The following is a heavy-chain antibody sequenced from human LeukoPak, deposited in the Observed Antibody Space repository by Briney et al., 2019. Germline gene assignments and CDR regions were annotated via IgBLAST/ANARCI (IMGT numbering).Heavy chain of an antibody. Sequence: GGSLRLSCAASGFTFSSYAMSWVRQAPGKGPEWVSAISGSGGSTYYADSVKGRFTISRDNSKNTLYLQMNSLRAEDTAVYYCAKDDNDFWSGYPPNWGQGTLVTVSS. CDR1: GFTFSSYA. CDR3: AKDDNDFWSGYPPN. V-gene: IGHV3-23*01. CDR2: ISGSGGST. D-gene: IGHD3-3*01. J-gene: IGHJ4*02.